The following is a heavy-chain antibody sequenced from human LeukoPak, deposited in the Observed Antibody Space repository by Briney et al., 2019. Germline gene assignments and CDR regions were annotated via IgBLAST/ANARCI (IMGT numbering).Heavy chain of an antibody. CDR1: GGTFSSYA. CDR2: IIPIFGTA. V-gene: IGHV1-69*06. CDR3: AREGGVATRDAFDI. D-gene: IGHD5-12*01. J-gene: IGHJ3*02. Sequence: VASVKVSCKASGGTFSSYAISWVRQAPGQGLEWMGGIIPIFGTANYAQKFQGRVTITADKSTSTAYMELSSLRSEDTAVYYYAREGGVATRDAFDIWGQGTMVTVSS.